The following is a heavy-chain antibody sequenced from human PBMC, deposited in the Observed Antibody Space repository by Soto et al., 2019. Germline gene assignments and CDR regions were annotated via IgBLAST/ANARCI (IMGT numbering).Heavy chain of an antibody. CDR2: VSHDGGDE. CDR3: VKDLHGRAVSGPFDF. V-gene: IGHV3-30*18. CDR1: GFTFNSHG. D-gene: IGHD6-19*01. J-gene: IGHJ4*02. Sequence: GGSLRLSCVASGFTFNSHGMHWVRQAPGKGMEWVAVVSHDGGDEYYADSVRGRFTISRDNSKNTLYLQMNSLRADDTAVFYCVKDLHGRAVSGPFDFWGRGTLVTVSS.